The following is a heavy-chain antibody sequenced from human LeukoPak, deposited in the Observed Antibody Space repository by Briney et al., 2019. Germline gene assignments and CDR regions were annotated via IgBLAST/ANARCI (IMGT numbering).Heavy chain of an antibody. CDR2: VANDGRDK. J-gene: IGHJ4*02. V-gene: IGHV3-30*18. CDR1: GFTFSNYG. Sequence: GRSLRLSCAASGFTFSNYGMHWDRQAPGKGLEWVAVVANDGRDKRYADSVKGRFTISRDNSKNTVYLQMNSLRAEDTAVYYCAKDLNVAAAGYYFDYWGQGTLVTVSS. D-gene: IGHD6-13*01. CDR3: AKDLNVAAAGYYFDY.